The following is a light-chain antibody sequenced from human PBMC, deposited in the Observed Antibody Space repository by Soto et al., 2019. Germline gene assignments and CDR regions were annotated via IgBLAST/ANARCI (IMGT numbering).Light chain of an antibody. J-gene: IGKJ3*01. CDR3: MQALQIPPT. CDR1: QSLLHHNGYNY. CDR2: LGS. Sequence: DIVMTQSPLSLPVTPGEPASISCRSSQSLLHHNGYNYLDWYLQKPGQSPQLLIYLGSSRASGVPDRFSCSGSGTDFTLQISRVEAEDVGIYYCMQALQIPPTFGPGTKVEIK. V-gene: IGKV2-28*01.